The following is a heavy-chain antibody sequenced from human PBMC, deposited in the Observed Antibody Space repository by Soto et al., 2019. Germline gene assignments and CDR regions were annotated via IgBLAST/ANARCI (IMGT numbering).Heavy chain of an antibody. CDR3: ARGRYCSGGSCLDAFDI. Sequence: PSETLSLTCAVSSGSISSSNWWSWVRQPPGKGLEWIGEIYHSGSTNYNPSLKSRVTISVDKSKNQFSLKLSSVTAADTAVYYCARGRYCSGGSCLDAFDIWGQGTMVTDSS. D-gene: IGHD2-15*01. CDR1: SGSISSSNW. CDR2: IYHSGST. V-gene: IGHV4-4*02. J-gene: IGHJ3*02.